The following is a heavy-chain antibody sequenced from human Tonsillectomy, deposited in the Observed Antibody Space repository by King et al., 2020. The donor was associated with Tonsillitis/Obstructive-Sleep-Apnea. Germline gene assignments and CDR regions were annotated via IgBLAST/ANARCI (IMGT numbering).Heavy chain of an antibody. CDR2: IYYSGST. D-gene: IGHD2/OR15-2a*01. Sequence: QLQESGPGLVKPSEALYLTCSVSGGSISSYYWSWIRQPPGKGLEWIGYIYYSGSTKYNPSLKSRVTISVDTSKNQFSLKLSSLTAADTAVYYCAREAFYAFDIWGQGTMVSVSS. J-gene: IGHJ3*02. CDR1: GGSISSYY. CDR3: AREAFYAFDI. V-gene: IGHV4-59*01.